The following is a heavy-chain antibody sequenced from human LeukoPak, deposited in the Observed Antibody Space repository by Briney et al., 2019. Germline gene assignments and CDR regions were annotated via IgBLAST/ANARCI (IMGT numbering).Heavy chain of an antibody. V-gene: IGHV4-34*01. CDR1: GGSFRGYY. D-gene: IGHD2-2*01. Sequence: SETLSLTCAVYGGSFRGYYWSWIRQPPGKGLEWIGEINHSGSTNYNPSLKSRVTISVDTSKNQFSLKLSSVTAADTAVYYCARGIVVVPAADSGDAFDIWGQGTMVTVSS. J-gene: IGHJ3*02. CDR2: INHSGST. CDR3: ARGIVVVPAADSGDAFDI.